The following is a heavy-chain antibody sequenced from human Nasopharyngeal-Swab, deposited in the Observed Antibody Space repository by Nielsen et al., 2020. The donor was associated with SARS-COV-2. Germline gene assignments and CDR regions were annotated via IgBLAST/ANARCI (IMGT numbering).Heavy chain of an antibody. D-gene: IGHD2-2*01. Sequence: ASVKVSCKASGYTFTSYGISWVRQAPGQGLEWMGWISAYNGNTNYAQKLQGGVTMTTDTSTSTAYMELRSLRSDDTAVYYCAREPLLGYCSSTSCPGWFDPWGQGTLVTVSS. CDR3: AREPLLGYCSSTSCPGWFDP. V-gene: IGHV1-18*01. CDR1: GYTFTSYG. CDR2: ISAYNGNT. J-gene: IGHJ5*02.